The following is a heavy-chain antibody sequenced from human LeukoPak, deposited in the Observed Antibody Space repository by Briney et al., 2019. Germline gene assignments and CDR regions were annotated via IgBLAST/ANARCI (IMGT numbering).Heavy chain of an antibody. D-gene: IGHD3-10*01. CDR2: IIPIFGTA. CDR1: GGTFSSYA. Sequence: SVKVSCKASGGTFSSYAISWVRQAPGQGLEWMGGIIPIFGTANYAQKFQGRVTITADESTSTAYMELSSLRSEDTAVYYCARSDYYGSGSRYYYYGMDVWGQGTTVTVSS. CDR3: ARSDYYGSGSRYYYYGMDV. J-gene: IGHJ6*02. V-gene: IGHV1-69*13.